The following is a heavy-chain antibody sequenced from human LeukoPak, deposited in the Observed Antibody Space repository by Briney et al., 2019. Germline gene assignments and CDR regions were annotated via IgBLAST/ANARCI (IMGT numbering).Heavy chain of an antibody. V-gene: IGHV3-30*04. J-gene: IGHJ3*02. CDR2: ISYDGSNK. CDR1: GFTFSSYE. CDR3: ARGQEWQQKAFDI. D-gene: IGHD6-13*01. Sequence: GGSLRLSCAASGFTFSSYEMNWVRQAPGKGLEWVAVISYDGSNKYYADSVKGRFTISRDNSKNTLYLQMNSLRAEDTAVYYCARGQEWQQKAFDIWGQGTMVTVSS.